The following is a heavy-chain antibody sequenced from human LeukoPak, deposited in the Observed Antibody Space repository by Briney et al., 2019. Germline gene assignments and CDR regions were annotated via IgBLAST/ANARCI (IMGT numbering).Heavy chain of an antibody. V-gene: IGHV4-59*01. CDR2: IYYSGST. CDR1: GGSISSYY. CDR3: ARGTTDYDYVWGSYRLDY. Sequence: SETLSLTCTVSGGSISSYYWSWIRQRRGKGRGWSGDIYYSGSTNYNPSLKSRVTISVDTSKNQFSLKLSSVTAADTAVYYCARGTTDYDYVWGSYRLDYWGQGTLVTVSS. D-gene: IGHD3-16*02. J-gene: IGHJ4*02.